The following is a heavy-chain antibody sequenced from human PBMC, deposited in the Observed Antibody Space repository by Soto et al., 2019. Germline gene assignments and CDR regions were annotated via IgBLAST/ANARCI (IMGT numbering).Heavy chain of an antibody. D-gene: IGHD3-22*01. J-gene: IGHJ6*02. V-gene: IGHV1-69*02. CDR3: ARSYYDSSVPAWDYYYGMDV. CDR1: GGTFSSYT. CDR2: IIPILGIA. Sequence: SVKVSCKASGGTFSSYTISWVRQAPGQGLEWMGRIIPILGIANYAQKFQGRVTITADKSTSTAYMELSSLRSEDTAVYYCARSYYDSSVPAWDYYYGMDVWG.